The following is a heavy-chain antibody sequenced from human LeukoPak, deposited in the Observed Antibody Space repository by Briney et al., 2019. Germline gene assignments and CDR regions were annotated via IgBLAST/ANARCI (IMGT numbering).Heavy chain of an antibody. V-gene: IGHV5-51*01. CDR3: ARLHYGSGSYYNRLDY. CDR2: IYPGDSDT. J-gene: IGHJ4*02. CDR1: GYSLTSYW. D-gene: IGHD3-10*01. Sequence: RGESLKISCKGSGYSLTSYWIGWVRQMPGKGLEWMGIIYPGDSDTRYSPSFQGQVTISADKSISTAYLQWSSLKASDTAMYYCARLHYGSGSYYNRLDYWGQGTLVTVSS.